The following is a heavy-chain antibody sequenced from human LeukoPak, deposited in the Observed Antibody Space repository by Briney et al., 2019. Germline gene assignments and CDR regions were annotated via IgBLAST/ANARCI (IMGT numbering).Heavy chain of an antibody. CDR1: GYSFTTYW. CDR2: INPGDSDT. J-gene: IGHJ3*02. D-gene: IGHD6-19*01. Sequence: GESLKISCKGSGYSFTTYWIGWVRQMPGKGLEWMGIINPGDSDTRYSPSFQGRVTISADQSISTAHLQWSSLKASDTAMYYCARPRQWHRNDAFDIWGQGTMVTVSS. CDR3: ARPRQWHRNDAFDI. V-gene: IGHV5-51*01.